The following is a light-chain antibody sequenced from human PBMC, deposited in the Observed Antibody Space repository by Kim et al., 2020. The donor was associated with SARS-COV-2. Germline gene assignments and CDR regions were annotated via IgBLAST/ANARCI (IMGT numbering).Light chain of an antibody. J-gene: IGKJ4*01. CDR3: QQYDDFLVT. CDR1: LCVSNS. Sequence: PFEGEIVPITPQARLCVSNSLNWFQHRPGQAPRLLIYDASTLETGVPSRFSGSGSGTSFTFTISSLQPEDSATYYCQQYDDFLVTFGGGTKLEIK. V-gene: IGKV1-33*01. CDR2: DAS.